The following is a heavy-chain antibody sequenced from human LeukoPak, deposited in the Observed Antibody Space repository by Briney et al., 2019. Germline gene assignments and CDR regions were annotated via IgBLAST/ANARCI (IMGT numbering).Heavy chain of an antibody. Sequence: GGSLRLSCAASGFTFSDYYMSWIRQAPGKGLEWVSYISSSGSTIYYADSVKGRFTISRDNAKNSLYLQMNSLRAEDTAVYYCARQSITIIVVVTSFDYWGQGTLVTVSS. D-gene: IGHD3-22*01. CDR1: GFTFSDYY. CDR2: ISSSGSTI. J-gene: IGHJ4*02. CDR3: ARQSITIIVVVTSFDY. V-gene: IGHV3-11*01.